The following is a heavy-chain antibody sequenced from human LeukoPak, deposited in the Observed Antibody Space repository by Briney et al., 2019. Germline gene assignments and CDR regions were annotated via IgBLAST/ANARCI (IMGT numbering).Heavy chain of an antibody. J-gene: IGHJ6*03. V-gene: IGHV3-23*01. CDR2: ISGSGGST. D-gene: IGHD6-6*01. Sequence: GGSLRLSCAASGFTFSSYAMSWVRQAPGKGLEWVSAISGSGGSTYYADSVKGRFTISRDNSKNTLYLQMNSLRAEDTAVYYCARDGSYSSSPYYYYYMDVWGKGTTVTVSS. CDR1: GFTFSSYA. CDR3: ARDGSYSSSPYYYYYMDV.